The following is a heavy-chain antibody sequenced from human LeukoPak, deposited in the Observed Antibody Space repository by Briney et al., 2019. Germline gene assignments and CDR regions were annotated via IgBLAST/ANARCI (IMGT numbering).Heavy chain of an antibody. CDR3: ARANWNYYYYGMDV. V-gene: IGHV3-30*04. Sequence: PGGSLRLSCAASGFTFSSYAMHWARQAPGKGLEWVAVISYDGSNKYYADSVKGRFTISRDNSKNTLYLQMNSLRAEDTAVYYCARANWNYYYYGMDVWGQGTTVTVSS. CDR2: ISYDGSNK. CDR1: GFTFSSYA. D-gene: IGHD1-20*01. J-gene: IGHJ6*02.